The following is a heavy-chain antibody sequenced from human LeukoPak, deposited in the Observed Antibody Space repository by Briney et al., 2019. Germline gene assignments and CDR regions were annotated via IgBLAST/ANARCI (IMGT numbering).Heavy chain of an antibody. V-gene: IGHV3-33*01. Sequence: GRSLTLSCAASGFTFSSFGMHWVRQAPGKGLEWVAVIWYDASNKYYADSVKGRFTISRDNSKNTLYLQMNSLRDDDTAVYYCVRGVGVSRFNYFDPWGQGTLVTVSS. D-gene: IGHD1-26*01. CDR2: IWYDASNK. CDR1: GFTFSSFG. J-gene: IGHJ5*02. CDR3: VRGVGVSRFNYFDP.